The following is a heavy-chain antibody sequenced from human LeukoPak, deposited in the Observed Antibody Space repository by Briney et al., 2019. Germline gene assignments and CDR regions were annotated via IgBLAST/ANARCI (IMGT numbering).Heavy chain of an antibody. CDR3: ARSDYYDSSGYNY. CDR2: IYYSGST. D-gene: IGHD3-22*01. J-gene: IGHJ4*02. V-gene: IGHV4-31*03. CDR1: GGSISSGGYY. Sequence: SETLSLACTVSGGSISSGGYYWSWIRQHPGKGLEWIGNIYYSGSTYYNPSLKSRVTISVDTSKTQFSLKLSSVTAADTAVYYCARSDYYDSSGYNYWGQGTLVTVSS.